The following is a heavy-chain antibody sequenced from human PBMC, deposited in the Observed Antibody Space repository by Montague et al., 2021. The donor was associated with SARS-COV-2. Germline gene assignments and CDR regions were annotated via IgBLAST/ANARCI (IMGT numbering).Heavy chain of an antibody. J-gene: IGHJ4*02. V-gene: IGHV3-30*04. CDR3: ARAAGNYDILTGYCDY. CDR1: GFTFSSYA. D-gene: IGHD3-9*01. CDR2: ILYDGSNK. Sequence: SLRLSCSASGFTFSSYAMHWVRQAPGKGLEWVAVILYDGSNKYYXDSVKGRFTISRDNSKNTLYLQMNSLRAEDTAVYYCARAAGNYDILTGYCDYWGQGTLVTVSS.